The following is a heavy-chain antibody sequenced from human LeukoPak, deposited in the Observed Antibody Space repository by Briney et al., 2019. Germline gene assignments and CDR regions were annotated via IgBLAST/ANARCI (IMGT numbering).Heavy chain of an antibody. CDR1: GGSISSGAYY. CDR3: ARSELYDSSGYYYEYGMDV. D-gene: IGHD3-22*01. V-gene: IGHV4-31*03. J-gene: IGHJ6*02. CDR2: FYYSGST. Sequence: SQTLSLTCTVSGGSISSGAYYWSWIRQHPGMGLECIAYFYYSGSTYYNPSLKRRVTISVDTSKNQFSLKLSSVTAADTAVYYCARSELYDSSGYYYEYGMDVWGQGTTVTVSS.